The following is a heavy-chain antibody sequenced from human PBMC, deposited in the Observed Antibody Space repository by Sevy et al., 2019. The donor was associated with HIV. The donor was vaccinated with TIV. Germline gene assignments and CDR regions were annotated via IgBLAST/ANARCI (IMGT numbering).Heavy chain of an antibody. CDR2: IGWNSGSV. J-gene: IGHJ4*02. V-gene: IGHV3-9*01. D-gene: IGHD3-10*01. CDR3: AKDLLPYGSGSYPLDY. Sequence: GGSLRLSCAASGFTFSSYPMHWVRRAPGKGLEWVSGIGWNSGSVGYAVSVKGRFTISRDNAKNLLYLQMNSLTSEDTALYYCAKDLLPYGSGSYPLDYWGQGTVVTVSS. CDR1: GFTFSSYP.